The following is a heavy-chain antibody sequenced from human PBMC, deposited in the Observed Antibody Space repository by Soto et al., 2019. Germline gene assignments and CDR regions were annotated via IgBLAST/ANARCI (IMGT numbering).Heavy chain of an antibody. Sequence: PXGSLRLSCAASGFIFSTYSMSWIRQAPGKGLEWVSYISSSSTTVHYSDSVKGRFTISRDNAKNSLYLQMDGLRDEDTAVYYCARVGYSTSWTVGWFDPWGQGTLVTVSS. J-gene: IGHJ5*02. V-gene: IGHV3-48*02. CDR1: GFIFSTYS. D-gene: IGHD6-13*01. CDR3: ARVGYSTSWTVGWFDP. CDR2: ISSSSTTV.